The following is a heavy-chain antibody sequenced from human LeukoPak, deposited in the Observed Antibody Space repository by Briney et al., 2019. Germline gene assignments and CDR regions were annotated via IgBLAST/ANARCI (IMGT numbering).Heavy chain of an antibody. Sequence: GGSLRLSCAASGFTFSNYWMNWVRQVPGKGLEWVANIKQDGSEKYYVDSVEGRFTISRDNAKNSVYLQMNSLRVEDTAVYYRASSFSSGWHVADYFDYWGQGTLVTVSS. D-gene: IGHD6-19*01. J-gene: IGHJ4*02. CDR3: ASSFSSGWHVADYFDY. CDR2: IKQDGSEK. V-gene: IGHV3-7*01. CDR1: GFTFSNYW.